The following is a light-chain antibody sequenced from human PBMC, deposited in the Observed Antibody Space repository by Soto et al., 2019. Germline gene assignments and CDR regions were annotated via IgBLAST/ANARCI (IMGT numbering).Light chain of an antibody. CDR1: SSDVGAYNY. V-gene: IGLV2-14*01. Sequence: QSALAQPASVSGSPGQSIAISCTGISSDVGAYNYVSWYQQHPGKAPKLIIFAVSNRPSGVSNRFSGSKSGDTASLTISGLQAEDEADYFCKSYTTGSTYVFGTGTKLTVL. CDR2: AVS. CDR3: KSYTTGSTYV. J-gene: IGLJ1*01.